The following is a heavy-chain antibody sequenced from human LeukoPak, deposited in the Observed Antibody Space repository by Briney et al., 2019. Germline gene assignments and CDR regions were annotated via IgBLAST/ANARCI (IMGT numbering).Heavy chain of an antibody. CDR1: GFTFSSYG. D-gene: IGHD2-8*01. V-gene: IGHV3-30*02. Sequence: GGSLRLSCAASGFTFSSYGMHWVRQAPGKGLEWVAVIWYDGSNKYYADSVKGRFTISRDNSKNTLYLQMNSLRAEDTAVYYCAKDRNGVSSSYFQHWGQGTLVTVSS. CDR3: AKDRNGVSSSYFQH. CDR2: IWYDGSNK. J-gene: IGHJ1*01.